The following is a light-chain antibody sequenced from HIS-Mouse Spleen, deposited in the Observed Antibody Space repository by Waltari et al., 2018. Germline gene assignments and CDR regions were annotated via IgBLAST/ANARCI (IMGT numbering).Light chain of an antibody. CDR2: RNN. J-gene: IGLJ3*02. V-gene: IGLV1-47*01. CDR3: AAWDDSLSGPV. CDR1: SPHIGSNY. Sequence: QSVLTQPPSASGTPGQRVPISCSGSSPHIGSNYVSWYQQLPGTAPKLLSYRNNQRPSGVPDRFSGSKSGTSASLAISGLRSEDEADYYCAAWDDSLSGPVFGGGTKLTVL.